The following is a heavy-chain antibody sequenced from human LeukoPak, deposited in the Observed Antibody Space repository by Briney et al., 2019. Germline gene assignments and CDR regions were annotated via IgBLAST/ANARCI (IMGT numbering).Heavy chain of an antibody. Sequence: AGGSLRFSCVGSGLTFSSYEMSWVRQAPGKGLAWVSYISSSDTAILYADSVKGRFTVSRDNAKNSLYPQMNSLRVEDTAIYYCVRDGSYSDYWGQGTLVTVSS. J-gene: IGHJ4*02. CDR2: ISSSDTAI. D-gene: IGHD1-26*01. V-gene: IGHV3-48*03. CDR3: VRDGSYSDY. CDR1: GLTFSSYE.